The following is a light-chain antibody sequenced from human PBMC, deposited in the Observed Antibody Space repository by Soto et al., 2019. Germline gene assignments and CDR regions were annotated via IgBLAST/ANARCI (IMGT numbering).Light chain of an antibody. V-gene: IGLV2-14*01. CDR3: SSYASSTTLVV. Sequence: QSALTQPASVSGSHGQSITISCTGTCSDVGGYNYVSWYQQYPGKAPKLMIYDVSNRPSGVSNRFSGSKSGNTASLTISGLQAEDEADYYCSSYASSTTLVVFGGGTKLTVL. J-gene: IGLJ2*01. CDR1: CSDVGGYNY. CDR2: DVS.